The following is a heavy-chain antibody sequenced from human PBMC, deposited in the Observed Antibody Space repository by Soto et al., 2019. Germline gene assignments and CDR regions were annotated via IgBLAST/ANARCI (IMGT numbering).Heavy chain of an antibody. Sequence: SVKVSCKASGGTFGSYTISWVRQAPGQGLEWMGRIIPILGIANYAQKFQGRVTITADKSTSTAYMELSSLRSEDTAVYYCARLAADDEDFDYWGQGTLVTVSS. CDR3: ARLAADDEDFDY. CDR1: GGTFGSYT. D-gene: IGHD6-13*01. CDR2: IIPILGIA. V-gene: IGHV1-69*02. J-gene: IGHJ4*02.